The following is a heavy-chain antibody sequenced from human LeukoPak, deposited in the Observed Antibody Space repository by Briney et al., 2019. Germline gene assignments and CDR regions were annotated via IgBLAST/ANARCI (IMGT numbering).Heavy chain of an antibody. V-gene: IGHV3-30*02. CDR2: IRHDGSNE. D-gene: IGHD3-10*01. Sequence: EGSLRLSCVGSGFTFSSYGMHWVRQAAGKGLEWVAFIRHDGSNEYYADSVKGRFTVSRDNSKNTLFLQMNSLRVEEMAVYYCAKEVHPYDSGTYYFDYWGRGTLVTVSS. J-gene: IGHJ4*02. CDR3: AKEVHPYDSGTYYFDY. CDR1: GFTFSSYG.